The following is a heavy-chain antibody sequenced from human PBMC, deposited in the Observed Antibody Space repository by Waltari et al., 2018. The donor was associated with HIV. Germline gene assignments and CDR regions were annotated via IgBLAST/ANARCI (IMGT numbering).Heavy chain of an antibody. CDR1: GIAFDLFT. J-gene: IGHJ4*02. CDR2: ISRASYFS. Sequence: VELVESGGGLFKPGQSLRLSCNASGIAFDLFTMTWVRQAPGRGLEWVASISRASYFSYYSESLKGLISISRDNAKKSLFLQINSLTADDTGLYFCVRDRTSMTTGDFDSWGQGVPVIVSS. CDR3: VRDRTSMTTGDFDS. D-gene: IGHD1-1*01. V-gene: IGHV3-21*02.